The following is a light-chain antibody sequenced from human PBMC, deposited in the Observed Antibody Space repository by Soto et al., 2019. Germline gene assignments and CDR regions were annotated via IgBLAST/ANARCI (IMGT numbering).Light chain of an antibody. CDR3: QQYGSSGT. J-gene: IGKJ1*01. CDR1: QSVSNNY. V-gene: IGKV3-20*01. CDR2: GAS. Sequence: IVLTQSPGTLSLSPGERASLSCRASQSVSNNYLAWYQQKPRQPPRLLIYGASNRATSIPDRFSGSGSRTDFTLTISRLEPEDFAVYYCQQYGSSGTFGQGTKVDIK.